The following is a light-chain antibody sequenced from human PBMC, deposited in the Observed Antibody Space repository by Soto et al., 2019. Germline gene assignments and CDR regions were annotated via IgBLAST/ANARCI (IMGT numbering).Light chain of an antibody. J-gene: IGKJ5*01. CDR1: QDIGNY. Sequence: DIQITQSPSTLSASVVDRVTITFQASQDIGNYLNWYQQKPGKAPKLLIFDALYLETGVPSRFSGSGSGTHFTFTISSLQPEDFATYYCQQYHNVFNCGQGTRREIK. V-gene: IGKV1-33*01. CDR2: DAL. CDR3: QQYHNVFN.